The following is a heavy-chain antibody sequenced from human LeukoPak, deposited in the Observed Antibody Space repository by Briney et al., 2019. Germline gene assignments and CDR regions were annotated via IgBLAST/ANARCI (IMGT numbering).Heavy chain of an antibody. CDR2: ISYDGSNK. D-gene: IGHD4-23*01. J-gene: IGHJ4*02. CDR3: AKLGVTVGANAY. V-gene: IGHV3-30*18. CDR1: GFTFSSYG. Sequence: GGSLRLSCAASGFTFSSYGMHWVRQAPGKGLEWVAVISYDGSNKYYADSVKGRFTISRDNSKNTLYLQMNFLSADDTAVYYCAKLGVTVGANAYWGQGTLVTVAS.